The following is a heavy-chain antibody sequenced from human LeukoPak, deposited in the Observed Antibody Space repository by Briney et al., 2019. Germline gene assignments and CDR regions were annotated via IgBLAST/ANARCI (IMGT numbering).Heavy chain of an antibody. CDR2: TNPNSGNT. Sequence: ASVKVSCKASGYTFTSYDINWVRQATGQGLEWMGWTNPNSGNTGYAQKFQGRVTMTRNTSISTAYMELSSLRSEDTAVYYCARGSCSSTSCYWFDPWGQGTLVTVSS. J-gene: IGHJ5*02. D-gene: IGHD2-2*01. V-gene: IGHV1-8*01. CDR1: GYTFTSYD. CDR3: ARGSCSSTSCYWFDP.